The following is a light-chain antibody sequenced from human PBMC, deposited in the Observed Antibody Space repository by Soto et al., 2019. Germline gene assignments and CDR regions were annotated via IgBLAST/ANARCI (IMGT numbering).Light chain of an antibody. CDR2: EVS. Sequence: QSALTQPPSASGSPGQSVTISCTGTSSDVGAYNYVSWYQQYPGKAPKLMIYEVSKRPSGVPDRFSGSKSGNTASLTVSGLHADDEADYYCSSYAGSNNFVVFGGWTKLTVL. J-gene: IGLJ2*01. CDR3: SSYAGSNNFVV. V-gene: IGLV2-8*01. CDR1: SSDVGAYNY.